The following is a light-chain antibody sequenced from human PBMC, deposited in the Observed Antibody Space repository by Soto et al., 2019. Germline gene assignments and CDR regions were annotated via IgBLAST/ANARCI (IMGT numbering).Light chain of an antibody. Sequence: DIQMTQSPSSLSASAGDRVTITCRASQSIATYLNWYQQKPGKAPKLLIPAASRLQSGVPARFSGSGSGTDFTLTISSLQPEDFAAYYCQQSYNTVWTFGQGTKVEIK. CDR2: AAS. J-gene: IGKJ1*01. CDR1: QSIATY. CDR3: QQSYNTVWT. V-gene: IGKV1-39*01.